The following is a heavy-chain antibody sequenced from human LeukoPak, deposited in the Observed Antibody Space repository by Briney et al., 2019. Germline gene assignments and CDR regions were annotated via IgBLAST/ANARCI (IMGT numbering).Heavy chain of an antibody. Sequence: PGGFLRLSCAASGFTFSSYSMNWVRQAPGKGLEWVSSISSSSSYIYYADSVKGRFTISRDNAKNSLYLQVNSLRAEDTAVYYCARGFIVVVPAAIDYYYYGMDVWGQGTTVTVSS. J-gene: IGHJ6*02. CDR3: ARGFIVVVPAAIDYYYYGMDV. CDR1: GFTFSSYS. CDR2: ISSSSSYI. D-gene: IGHD2-2*01. V-gene: IGHV3-21*01.